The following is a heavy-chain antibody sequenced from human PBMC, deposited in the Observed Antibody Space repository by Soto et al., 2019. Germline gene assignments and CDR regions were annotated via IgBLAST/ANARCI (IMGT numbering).Heavy chain of an antibody. CDR3: AKSEDDSSAYVGYFDY. CDR1: GYTFISYV. V-gene: IGHV1-3*02. D-gene: IGHD3-22*01. J-gene: IGHJ4*02. Sequence: ASVQVSCKASGYTFISYVIHWVRQAPGQRLEWMGWSNAGNGDTKYSQEFQDRVAITRDTSTSTASMELSSLRGEDTAVYYCAKSEDDSSAYVGYFDYWGQGTMVTVSS. CDR2: SNAGNGDT.